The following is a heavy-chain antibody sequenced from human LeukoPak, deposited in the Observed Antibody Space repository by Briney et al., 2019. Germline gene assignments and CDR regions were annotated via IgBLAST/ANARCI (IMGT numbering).Heavy chain of an antibody. V-gene: IGHV2-5*01. CDR3: GHIFNSSPYS. J-gene: IGHJ4*02. D-gene: IGHD2/OR15-2a*01. Sequence: SGPTLVNPTQTLTLTCTFSGFSLSTRGVAVAWIRQPPGKALQWLALIYWNDDKRYSPSLRSRLTITNDASKNQVVLTMTNVDPADTGTYYCGHIFNSSPYSWGQGTLVTVSS. CDR1: GFSLSTRGVA. CDR2: IYWNDDK.